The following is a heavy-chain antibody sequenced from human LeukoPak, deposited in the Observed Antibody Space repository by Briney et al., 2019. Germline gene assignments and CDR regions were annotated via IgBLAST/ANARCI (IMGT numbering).Heavy chain of an antibody. J-gene: IGHJ4*02. V-gene: IGHV4-34*01. CDR2: INHSGST. D-gene: IGHD2-8*02. Sequence: PSETLSLTCAVYGASFSDYCWGWIRQPPGKGLEWIGEINHSGSTNYNPSLTSRVTISVDTSKNLFSLRLTSVTAADTAVYYCARAQGYCTGALCYLGRVYYFDYWGQGALVTVSS. CDR3: ARAQGYCTGALCYLGRVYYFDY. CDR1: GASFSDYC.